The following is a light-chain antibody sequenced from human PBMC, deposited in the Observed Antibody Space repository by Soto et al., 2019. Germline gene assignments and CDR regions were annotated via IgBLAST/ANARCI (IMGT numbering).Light chain of an antibody. CDR3: QNYNSAPFT. J-gene: IGKJ3*01. V-gene: IGKV1-27*01. Sequence: DIQMTQSPSSLSASVGDRVTITCRASQAISNYLAWYQQKPGKVPKLLIYGASTLQSGVPSRFGGSRSGTLFTLTISSLQPEDVATYYCQNYNSAPFTFGPGSKVEVK. CDR2: GAS. CDR1: QAISNY.